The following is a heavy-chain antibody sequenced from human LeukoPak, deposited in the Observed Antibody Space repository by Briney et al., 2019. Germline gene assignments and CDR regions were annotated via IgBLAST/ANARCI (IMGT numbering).Heavy chain of an antibody. D-gene: IGHD4/OR15-4a*01. V-gene: IGHV3-33*03. Sequence: GRSLRLSCAASGFTFSSYGMHWVRQVPGKGLEWVAVIWYDGSNEYYADSVKGRFTISRDNSKNTLYLQMNSLRAEDTAVYHCAKGRTHDYGESYTYDIWGQGTMVTVSS. CDR1: GFTFSSYG. CDR3: AKGRTHDYGESYTYDI. J-gene: IGHJ3*02. CDR2: IWYDGSNE.